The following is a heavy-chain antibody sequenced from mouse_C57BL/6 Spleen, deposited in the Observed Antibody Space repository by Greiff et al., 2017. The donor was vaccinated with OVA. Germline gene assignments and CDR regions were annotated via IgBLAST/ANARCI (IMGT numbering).Heavy chain of an antibody. CDR3: ARNYYYGSSYEGYWYFDF. Sequence: VQLVESGAELARPGASVKLSCKASGYTFTSYGISWVKQRTGQGLEWIGEIYPRSGNTYYNEKFKGKATLTADKSSSTAYMELRSLTSEDSAVYFCARNYYYGSSYEGYWYFDFWGTGTTVTVSS. CDR2: IYPRSGNT. J-gene: IGHJ1*03. D-gene: IGHD1-1*01. V-gene: IGHV1-81*01. CDR1: GYTFTSYG.